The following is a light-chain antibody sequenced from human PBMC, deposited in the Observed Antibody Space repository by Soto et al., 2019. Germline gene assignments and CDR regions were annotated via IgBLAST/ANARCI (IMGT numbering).Light chain of an antibody. CDR3: QQSYSTPPA. CDR1: QSISSY. V-gene: IGKV1-39*01. CDR2: AAS. J-gene: IGKJ1*01. Sequence: DIQMTQSPSSLSASVGDRVTITCLASQSISSYLNWYQQKPGKAPKLLIYAASSLQSGVPSRFSGSGSGTDFTHTISSLQPEDFATYYCQQSYSTPPAFGQGTKVDI.